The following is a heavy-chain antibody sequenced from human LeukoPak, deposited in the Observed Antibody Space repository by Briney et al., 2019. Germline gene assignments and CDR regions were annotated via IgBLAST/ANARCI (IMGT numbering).Heavy chain of an antibody. CDR1: GFTFSSYS. CDR2: MTSSNTI. V-gene: IGHV3-69-1*01. J-gene: IGHJ4*02. D-gene: IGHD3-10*01. Sequence: GGSLRLSCAASGFTFSSYSMNWVRQAPGKGLEWVATMTSSNTIYYADSVKGRFTISRDNAENSVSLQMNSLRDEDTAVYYCARDLGSGTQYTFFDYWGQGTLVTVSS. CDR3: ARDLGSGTQYTFFDY.